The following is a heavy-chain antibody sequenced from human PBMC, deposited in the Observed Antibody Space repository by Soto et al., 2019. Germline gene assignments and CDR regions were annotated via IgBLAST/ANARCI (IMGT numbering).Heavy chain of an antibody. CDR3: TRDLFLVGATRDAFDI. CDR1: GFTFSSYS. D-gene: IGHD1-26*01. Sequence: PGGSLRLSCAASGFTFSSYSMNWVRQAPGKGLEWVSSISSNSNYIYNADSVKGRFTISRDNARNSLFLQMNSLKTEDTAVYYCTRDLFLVGATRDAFDIWGQGTMVTVSS. CDR2: ISSNSNYI. J-gene: IGHJ3*02. V-gene: IGHV3-21*03.